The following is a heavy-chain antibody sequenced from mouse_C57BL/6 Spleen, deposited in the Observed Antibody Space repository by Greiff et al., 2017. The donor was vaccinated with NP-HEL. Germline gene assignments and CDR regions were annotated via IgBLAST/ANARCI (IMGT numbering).Heavy chain of an antibody. J-gene: IGHJ2*01. CDR3: AKTSPDPYYFDY. Sequence: QVQLKESGPGLVAPSQSLSITCTVSGFSLTSYGVSWVRQPPGKGLEWLGVIWGDGSTNYHSALISRLSISKDNSKSQVFLKLNSRQTDDTATYYCAKTSPDPYYFDYWGQGTTLTVSS. CDR2: IWGDGST. CDR1: GFSLTSYG. V-gene: IGHV2-3*01.